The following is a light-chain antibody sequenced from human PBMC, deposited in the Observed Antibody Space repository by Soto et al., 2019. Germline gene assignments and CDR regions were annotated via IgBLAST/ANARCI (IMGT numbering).Light chain of an antibody. CDR2: AAS. Sequence: DIQMTQSPSSLSASVRDRVTITCRASRSITTYLNWYQQKPGKAPKLLIYAASSLQSGVPSRFSGSGSGTDFILTISSLQPEDFATYYCQQSYSTPYTFGQGTKLQIK. V-gene: IGKV1-39*01. CDR3: QQSYSTPYT. CDR1: RSITTY. J-gene: IGKJ2*01.